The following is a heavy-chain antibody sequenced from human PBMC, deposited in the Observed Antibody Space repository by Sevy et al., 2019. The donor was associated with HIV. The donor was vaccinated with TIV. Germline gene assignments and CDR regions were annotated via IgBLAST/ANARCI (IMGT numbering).Heavy chain of an antibody. CDR2: LIGGGSRT. Sequence: GGSLRLSCAASGFPFSNFAMSWVRQAPGKGLEWVSTLIGGGSRTYYADSVTGRFITSRDNSRNTLYLQMNSLRAEETAIYYGAKRRVQSGLSGGGANYGMDVCGRGTTVTVSS. CDR3: AKRRVQSGLSGGGANYGMDV. CDR1: GFPFSNFA. J-gene: IGHJ6*02. V-gene: IGHV3-23*01. D-gene: IGHD2-8*02.